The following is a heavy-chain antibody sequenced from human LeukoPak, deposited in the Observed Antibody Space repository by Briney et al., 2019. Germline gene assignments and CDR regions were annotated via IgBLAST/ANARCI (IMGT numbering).Heavy chain of an antibody. J-gene: IGHJ4*02. V-gene: IGHV3-21*01. CDR2: ISSGSSYI. D-gene: IGHD1-14*01. CDR3: ARMLGSPPRRNDY. Sequence: GGSLRLSCAASGFTFSSYSMNWVRQAPGKGLEWVSSISSGSSYIYYADSVKGRFTISRDNAKNSLYLQMNSLRAEDTAVYYCARMLGSPPRRNDYWGQGTLVTVSS. CDR1: GFTFSSYS.